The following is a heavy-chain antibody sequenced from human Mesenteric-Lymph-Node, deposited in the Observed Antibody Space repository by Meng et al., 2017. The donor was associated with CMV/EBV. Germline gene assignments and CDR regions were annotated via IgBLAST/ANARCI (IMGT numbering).Heavy chain of an antibody. J-gene: IGHJ4*02. Sequence: GGSLRLSCAASGFTFSDHGMHWVRQVPGKGLEWVAFIRYDGSNKYYADSVKGRFTISRDNSKNTVYLQMNSLRTEDTAVYYCAKGLKYYDRSGYPYWGQGTLVTVSS. CDR1: GFTFSDHG. CDR2: IRYDGSNK. CDR3: AKGLKYYDRSGYPY. D-gene: IGHD3-22*01. V-gene: IGHV3-30*02.